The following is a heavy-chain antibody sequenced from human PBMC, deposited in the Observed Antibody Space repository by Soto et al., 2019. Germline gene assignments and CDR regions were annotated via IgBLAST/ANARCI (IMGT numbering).Heavy chain of an antibody. CDR1: GFIFSRYS. D-gene: IGHD3-3*01. CDR2: ISSSSSTI. V-gene: IGHV3-48*02. J-gene: IGHJ4*02. Sequence: GGSLRLSCAASGFIFSRYSMNWVRQAPGKGLEWVSSISSSSSTIYYADSVRGRFTISRDNAKNSLYLQMNSLRDEDTAVYYCARDLRLVLRFFEGGDYWGQGTLVTVSS. CDR3: ARDLRLVLRFFEGGDY.